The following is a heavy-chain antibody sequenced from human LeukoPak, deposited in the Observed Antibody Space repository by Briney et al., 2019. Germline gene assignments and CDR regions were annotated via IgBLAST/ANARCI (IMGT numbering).Heavy chain of an antibody. D-gene: IGHD6-13*01. Sequence: SETLSLTCTVSGGSISSGSYYWSWIRQPAGKGLEWIGRIYTSGSTNYNPSLKSRVTISVDTSKNQFSLKLSSVTAADTAVYYCARDRPRIAAAGTNDYWGQGTLVTVSS. V-gene: IGHV4-61*02. CDR2: IYTSGST. J-gene: IGHJ4*02. CDR1: GGSISSGSYY. CDR3: ARDRPRIAAAGTNDY.